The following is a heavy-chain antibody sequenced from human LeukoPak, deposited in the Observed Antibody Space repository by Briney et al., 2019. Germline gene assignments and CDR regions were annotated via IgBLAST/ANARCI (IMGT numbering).Heavy chain of an antibody. CDR2: IYYSGST. D-gene: IGHD1-26*01. J-gene: IGHJ5*02. CDR3: ARRPYSGGVNWFDP. V-gene: IGHV4-38-2*02. CDR1: GYSISSGYY. Sequence: SETLSLTCTVSGYSISSGYYWGWIRQPPGKGLEWIGSIYYSGSTYYNPSLKSRVTISLDTSKNQFSLRLSSVTAADTAVYYCARRPYSGGVNWFDPWGQGTLVTVSS.